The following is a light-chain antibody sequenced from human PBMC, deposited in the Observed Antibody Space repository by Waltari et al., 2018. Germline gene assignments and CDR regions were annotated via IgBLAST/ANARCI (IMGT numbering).Light chain of an antibody. J-gene: IGLJ3*02. CDR2: ANSDGSH. Sequence: QLVLTQSPSASASLGASVQITCTLSSGHSSNVVAWHQQQPEKGPRYLMKANSDGSHSKGDGIPDRFSGSSSGAERYLTISSLQSDDEADYYCQTWGTGIWVFGGGTRLTVL. V-gene: IGLV4-69*01. CDR1: SGHSSNV. CDR3: QTWGTGIWV.